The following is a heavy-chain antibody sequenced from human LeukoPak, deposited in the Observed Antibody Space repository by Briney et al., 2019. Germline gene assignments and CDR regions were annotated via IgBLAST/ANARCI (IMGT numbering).Heavy chain of an antibody. CDR3: ARQHDFWSGYPLDY. D-gene: IGHD3-3*01. V-gene: IGHV3-9*01. CDR2: ISWNSGSI. CDR1: GFTFDDYA. Sequence: GRSLRLSCAASGFTFDDYAMHWVRQAPGKGLEWVSGISWNSGSIGYADSVKGRFTISRDNAKNSLYLQMNSLRAEDTAVYYCARQHDFWSGYPLDYWGQGTLVTVSS. J-gene: IGHJ4*02.